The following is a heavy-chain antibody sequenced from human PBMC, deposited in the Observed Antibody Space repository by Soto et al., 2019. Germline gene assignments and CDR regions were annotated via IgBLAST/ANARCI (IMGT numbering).Heavy chain of an antibody. CDR3: ASGTSSLNSFDN. CDR1: GFTFSSYA. Sequence: RSLRLSCAASGFTFSSYAMHRVRQAPGKGLEWVAVISYDGSNKYYADSVKGRFTISRDNSKNTLYLQINSLRAEDTAVYHCASGTSSLNSFDNWGQGNLVTVSS. V-gene: IGHV3-30-3*01. J-gene: IGHJ4*01. D-gene: IGHD2-2*01. CDR2: ISYDGSNK.